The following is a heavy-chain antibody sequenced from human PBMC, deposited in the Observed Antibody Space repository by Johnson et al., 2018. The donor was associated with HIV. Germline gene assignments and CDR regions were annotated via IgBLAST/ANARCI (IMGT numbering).Heavy chain of an antibody. D-gene: IGHD6-6*01. Sequence: QVQLVESGGGLVKPGGSLRLSCAASGFTFSDYYMSWIRQAPGKGLEWVAVISYAGSNKYYADSVKGRFTISRDNSKNTLYLQMNSLRAEDTAVYYCARRSIRSDGFDIWGKGTMVTVSS. CDR3: ARRSIRSDGFDI. V-gene: IGHV3-30-3*01. J-gene: IGHJ3*02. CDR1: GFTFSDYY. CDR2: ISYAGSNK.